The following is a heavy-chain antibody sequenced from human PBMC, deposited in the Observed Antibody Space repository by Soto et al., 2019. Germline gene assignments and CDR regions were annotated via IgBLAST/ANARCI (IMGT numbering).Heavy chain of an antibody. CDR2: INPNSGGT. CDR3: ARGGDSGARYYDGMDV. J-gene: IGHJ6*02. V-gene: IGHV1-2*02. D-gene: IGHD6-13*01. CDR1: GYTFTGYY. Sequence: QVQLVQSGAEVKKPGASVKVSCKASGYTFTGYYMHWVRQAPGQGLEWMGWINPNSGGTNYAQKFQGRVTMTRDTSIREAYMELSRLRSDATAVYYCARGGDSGARYYDGMDVWGQGTTVTVSS.